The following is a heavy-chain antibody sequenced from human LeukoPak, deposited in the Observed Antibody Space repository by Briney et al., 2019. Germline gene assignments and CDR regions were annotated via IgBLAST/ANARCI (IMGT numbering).Heavy chain of an antibody. CDR3: AKDPYDSSGYYQNY. CDR2: ISGSGRST. CDR1: GFTFSSYA. J-gene: IGHJ4*02. V-gene: IGHV3-23*01. D-gene: IGHD3-22*01. Sequence: GESLRLSCAASGFTFSSYAMTWVRQAPGKGLEWVSAISGSGRSTYYADSVKGRFTISRDNSKNTLYLQMNSLRAEDTAVYYCAKDPYDSSGYYQNYWGQGTLVTVSS.